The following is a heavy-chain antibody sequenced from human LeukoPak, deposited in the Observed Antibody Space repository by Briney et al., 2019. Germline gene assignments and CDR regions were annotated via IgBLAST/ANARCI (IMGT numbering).Heavy chain of an antibody. Sequence: SETLSLTCTVSGDSISNGNYFWSWIRQPAGKGLEWIGRVYTSGSTNYNPSLKSRVTISIDTSKNQFSLRLSSVTAADTAVYYCARSPLEYDFWSGRHYYFDYWGQGTLVTVSS. CDR3: ARSPLEYDFWSGRHYYFDY. J-gene: IGHJ4*02. V-gene: IGHV4-61*02. CDR1: GDSISNGNYF. D-gene: IGHD3-3*01. CDR2: VYTSGST.